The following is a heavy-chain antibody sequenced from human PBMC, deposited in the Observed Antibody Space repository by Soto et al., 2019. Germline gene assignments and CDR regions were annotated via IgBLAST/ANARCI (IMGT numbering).Heavy chain of an antibody. CDR1: GFTFTSSA. J-gene: IGHJ6*02. CDR2: IVVGSGNT. D-gene: IGHD2-15*01. Sequence: MQLVQSGPEVKKPGTSVKVSCKASGFTFTSSAVQWVRQARGQRLEWIGWIVVGSGNTNYSQKLQGRVTITRDVSTSTDYMELSSLRSEDTAVYYCAADSPSVDTYYYYYGMDVWGQGTTVTVSS. V-gene: IGHV1-58*01. CDR3: AADSPSVDTYYYYYGMDV.